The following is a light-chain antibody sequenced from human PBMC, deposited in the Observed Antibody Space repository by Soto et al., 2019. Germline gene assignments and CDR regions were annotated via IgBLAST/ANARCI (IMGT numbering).Light chain of an antibody. CDR2: SND. Sequence: QSVLTHPPSSSGTPGQRVTVSCSGSSSNIASNTVNWYQQLPGTAPKLLIYSNDQRPSGVPDRFSASKSGTSASPAISGLQSEDEADYYCASWDDSLNGHVFGTGTKVTVL. CDR3: ASWDDSLNGHV. J-gene: IGLJ1*01. CDR1: SSNIASNT. V-gene: IGLV1-44*01.